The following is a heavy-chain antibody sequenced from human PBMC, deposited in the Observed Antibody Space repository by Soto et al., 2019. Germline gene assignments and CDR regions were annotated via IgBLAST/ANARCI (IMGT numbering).Heavy chain of an antibody. CDR1: GCSISSGGYY. D-gene: IGHD5-18*01. V-gene: IGHV4-31*03. Sequence: SETLSLTCTVSGCSISSGGYYWSWIRQHPGKGLEWIGYIYYSGSTYYNPSLKSRVTISVDTSKNQFSLKLSSVTAADTAVYYCARDLGPAYSPPLTWGQGTLVTVSS. CDR2: IYYSGST. CDR3: ARDLGPAYSPPLT. J-gene: IGHJ5*02.